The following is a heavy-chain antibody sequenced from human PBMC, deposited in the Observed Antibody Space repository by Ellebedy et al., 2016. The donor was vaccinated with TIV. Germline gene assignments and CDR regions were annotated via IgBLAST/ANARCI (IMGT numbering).Heavy chain of an antibody. CDR3: ARRGSYGDYAVQVNSWFDP. V-gene: IGHV3-7*01. D-gene: IGHD4-17*01. Sequence: GESLKISCAASGFSFRNYWMGWVRQAPGKGLEWVANIYQDGSDQYYVDSVKGRFTISRDNANNSLFLQMNSLRAEDTAVYYCARRGSYGDYAVQVNSWFDPWGRGTLVTVSS. CDR1: GFSFRNYW. J-gene: IGHJ5*02. CDR2: IYQDGSDQ.